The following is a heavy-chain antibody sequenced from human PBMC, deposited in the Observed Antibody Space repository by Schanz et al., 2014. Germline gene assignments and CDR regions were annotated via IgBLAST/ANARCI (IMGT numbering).Heavy chain of an antibody. CDR2: ISAYNGHT. CDR1: GYTFTSYG. D-gene: IGHD2-2*01. V-gene: IGHV1-18*01. Sequence: QGQLVQSGAEVKKPGASATVSCKASGYTFTSYGITWVRQAPGQGLEWMGWISAYNGHTTYAQKFQGRVTMTRHTSISTAYMELSSLRSEDTAVYYCARGGFFDSTSFDSWGQGTLVTVSS. CDR3: ARGGFFDSTSFDS. J-gene: IGHJ4*02.